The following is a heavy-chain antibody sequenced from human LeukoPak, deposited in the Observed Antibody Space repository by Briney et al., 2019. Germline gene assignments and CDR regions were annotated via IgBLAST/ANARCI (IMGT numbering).Heavy chain of an antibody. CDR3: ARDYYYYMDV. Sequence: GGSLRLSCAASGFSFSSYSMNWVRQAPGKGLEWVANIKQDGSDKKYVDSVKGRFTISRDNAKNSLYLQMNSLRAEDTAVYYCARDYYYYMDVWGKGTTVTVSS. CDR1: GFSFSSYS. V-gene: IGHV3-7*01. CDR2: IKQDGSDK. J-gene: IGHJ6*03.